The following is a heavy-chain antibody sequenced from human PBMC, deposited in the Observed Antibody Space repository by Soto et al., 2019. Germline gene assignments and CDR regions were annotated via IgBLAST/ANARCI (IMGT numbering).Heavy chain of an antibody. V-gene: IGHV3-20*04. J-gene: IGHJ5*02. Sequence: GGSLRLSCAASGFTFDDYDMSWVRQAPGKGLEWVSGINWNGGSTGYADSVKGRFTISRDNAKNSLYLQMNSLRAEDTALYYCARDQRSGYSSGWYPNWFDPWGQGTLVTVSS. D-gene: IGHD6-19*01. CDR1: GFTFDDYD. CDR2: INWNGGST. CDR3: ARDQRSGYSSGWYPNWFDP.